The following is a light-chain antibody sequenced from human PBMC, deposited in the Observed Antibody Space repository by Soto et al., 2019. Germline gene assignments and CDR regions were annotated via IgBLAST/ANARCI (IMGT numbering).Light chain of an antibody. CDR1: SSDVGGYNY. Sequence: QSVLTQPRSVSGSPGQSVTISCTGTSSDVGGYNYVSWYQQHPGKAPKLMISDVSKRPSGVPDRFSGSKSDNTASLTISGLQAEDEADYYCCSYAGSYTVVFGTGTKVTVL. CDR3: CSYAGSYTVV. J-gene: IGLJ1*01. CDR2: DVS. V-gene: IGLV2-11*01.